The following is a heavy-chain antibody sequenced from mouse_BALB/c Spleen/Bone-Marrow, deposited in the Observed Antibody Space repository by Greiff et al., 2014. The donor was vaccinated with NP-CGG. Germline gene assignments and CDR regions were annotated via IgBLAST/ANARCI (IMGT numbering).Heavy chain of an antibody. J-gene: IGHJ2*01. V-gene: IGHV1-54*01. Sequence: VQLQQSGAELVRPGTSVKVSCKASGYAFTNYLMEWVKQRPGQGLEWIGVINPGSGGSNNNEKFKGKATLTADKSSSTAYMQLGSLTSDDSAVYFCARSTTVKDYFDYWGQGTTLTVSS. CDR3: ARSTTVKDYFDY. CDR2: INPGSGGS. CDR1: GYAFTNYL. D-gene: IGHD1-1*01.